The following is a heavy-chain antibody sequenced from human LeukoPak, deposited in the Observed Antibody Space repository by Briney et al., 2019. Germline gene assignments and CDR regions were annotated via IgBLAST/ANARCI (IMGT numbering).Heavy chain of an antibody. V-gene: IGHV6-1*01. J-gene: IGHJ4*02. D-gene: IGHD1-26*01. CDR1: GDSVSSNSAA. CDR3: AGSPDGSYPDS. Sequence: SQTLSLTCAISGDSVSSNSAAWNWLRQSPSRDLEWLGRTYYRSKWYSDYAVSVKSRITINADTSKNQFSLQLNSVTPDDTAVYYCAGSPDGSYPDSWGQGALITVSS. CDR2: TYYRSKWYS.